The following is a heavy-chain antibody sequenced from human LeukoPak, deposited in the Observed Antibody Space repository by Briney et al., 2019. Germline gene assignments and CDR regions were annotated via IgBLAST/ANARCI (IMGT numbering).Heavy chain of an antibody. CDR3: AKDPGRAYGGNAFLAYYFDY. CDR1: GFTFSSYV. CDR2: ISYDGSNE. D-gene: IGHD4-23*01. J-gene: IGHJ4*02. Sequence: GRSLRLSCAASGFTFSSYVMHWVRQAPGKGLEWVAIISYDGSNEYYADSVKGRFTISRDNSKNTLYLQMNSLRAEDTAVYYCAKDPGRAYGGNAFLAYYFDYWGQGTLVTVSS. V-gene: IGHV3-30*04.